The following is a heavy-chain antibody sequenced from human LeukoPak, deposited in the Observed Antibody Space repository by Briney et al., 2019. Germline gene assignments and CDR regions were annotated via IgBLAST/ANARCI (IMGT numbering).Heavy chain of an antibody. Sequence: SVKVSCKASGGTFSSYAISWVRQAPGQGLEWMGRIIPIFGIANYAQKFQGRVTITADKSTSTAYMELSSLRSEDTAVYYCARGGGPYYYDSSGPQSRPFDPWGQGPLVTVSS. CDR2: IIPIFGIA. J-gene: IGHJ5*02. CDR3: ARGGGPYYYDSSGPQSRPFDP. CDR1: GGTFSSYA. D-gene: IGHD3-22*01. V-gene: IGHV1-69*04.